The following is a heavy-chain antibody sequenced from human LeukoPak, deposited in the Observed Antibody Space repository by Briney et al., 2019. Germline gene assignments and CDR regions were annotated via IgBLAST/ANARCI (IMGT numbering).Heavy chain of an antibody. CDR3: ARARRMSSSSSDY. Sequence: PGGSLRLSCAASGFTFSSYGMHWVCQAPGKGLEWVAVIWYDGSNKYYADSVKGRFTISRDNSKNTLYLQMNSLRAEDTAVYYCARARRMSSSSSDYWGQGTLVTVSS. CDR1: GFTFSSYG. J-gene: IGHJ4*02. V-gene: IGHV3-33*01. D-gene: IGHD6-6*01. CDR2: IWYDGSNK.